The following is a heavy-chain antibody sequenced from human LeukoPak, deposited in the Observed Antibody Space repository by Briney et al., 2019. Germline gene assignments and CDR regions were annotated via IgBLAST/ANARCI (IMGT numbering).Heavy chain of an antibody. CDR3: TRDRGAASGY. CDR1: GFTVSDSY. D-gene: IGHD6-13*01. J-gene: IGHJ4*02. Sequence: TGGSLRLSCAASGFTVSDSYMSWVRQAPGKGLEWLSVVYSDDSAYYADSVMGRFTISRDNSKSTMYLQMNSLRAEDTALYYCTRDRGAASGYWGQGTLVTVPS. CDR2: VYSDDSA. V-gene: IGHV3-53*01.